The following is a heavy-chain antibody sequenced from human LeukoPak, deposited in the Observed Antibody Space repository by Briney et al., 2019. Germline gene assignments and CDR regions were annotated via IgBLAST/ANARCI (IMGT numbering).Heavy chain of an antibody. CDR3: ARGLRRGVIITEKAP. J-gene: IGHJ5*02. Sequence: SVKVSCKASESSFVSYYIHWVRQAPGEGLEWVGLIHPNDGIRNYAQKFQDRVTMTVDRSTTTFYMELNSLRAEDTAVYYCARGLRRGVIITEKAPWGQGTLVTVSS. CDR2: IHPNDGIR. D-gene: IGHD3-10*01. V-gene: IGHV1-46*01. CDR1: ESSFVSYY.